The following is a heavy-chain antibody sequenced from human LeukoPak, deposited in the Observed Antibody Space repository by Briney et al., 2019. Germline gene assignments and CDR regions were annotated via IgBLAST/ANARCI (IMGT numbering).Heavy chain of an antibody. V-gene: IGHV4-38-2*02. D-gene: IGHD3-22*01. J-gene: IGHJ4*02. CDR2: IYYSGST. CDR1: GYSISSGYY. Sequence: SETLSLTCTVSGYSISSGYYWGWIRQPPGKGLEWIGSIYYSGSTYYNPSLKSRVTISVDTSKNQFSLKLSSVTAADTAVYYCARNLDYYDSSGYYSAFDYWGQGTLVTVSS. CDR3: ARNLDYYDSSGYYSAFDY.